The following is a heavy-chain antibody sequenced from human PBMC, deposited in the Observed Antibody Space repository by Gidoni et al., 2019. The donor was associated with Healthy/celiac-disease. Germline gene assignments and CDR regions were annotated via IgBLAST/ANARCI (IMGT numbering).Heavy chain of an antibody. D-gene: IGHD6-13*01. CDR2: IIPSFGTA. CDR1: GGTSSSYA. J-gene: IGHJ2*01. Sequence: QVQLVQSGAEVKKPGSSVKVSCKASGGTSSSYAISWVRQAPGQGLEWMGGIIPSFGTANDAQKFQGRVTITADESTSTAYMELSSLRFEDTAVYYCARVSLHRPLAAEGTDWYFDLWGRGTLVTVSS. CDR3: ARVSLHRPLAAEGTDWYFDL. V-gene: IGHV1-69*01.